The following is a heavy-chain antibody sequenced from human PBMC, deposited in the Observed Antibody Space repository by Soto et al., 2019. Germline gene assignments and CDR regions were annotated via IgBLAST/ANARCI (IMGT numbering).Heavy chain of an antibody. CDR2: ISSGGGSTT. CDR3: AKDGRRSPPGI. J-gene: IGHJ4*02. V-gene: IGHV3-23*01. CDR1: GFLFSEYG. D-gene: IGHD1-26*01. Sequence: DVHMLESGGDLVQPGGSLRLSCIGSGFLFSEYGMHWVRQAPGKGLEWVSVISSGGGSTTDYADSVKGRFSVFRDNSKNTVYLQMNSLRVEDTAIYYCAKDGRRSPPGIRGQGTLVTVSS.